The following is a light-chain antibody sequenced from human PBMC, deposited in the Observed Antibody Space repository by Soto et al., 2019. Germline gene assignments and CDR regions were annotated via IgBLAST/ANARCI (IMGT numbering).Light chain of an antibody. CDR2: EAS. Sequence: EIVLTQSQATLSLSPGERATLSCRASQSVISYLAWYQQKPGQAPRLIICEASNRATGIPARISGSRSGTAFTRTISRLEPEDGAVYYCQQRSNWPLTFGGGTKVEI. J-gene: IGKJ4*01. CDR1: QSVISY. CDR3: QQRSNWPLT. V-gene: IGKV3-11*01.